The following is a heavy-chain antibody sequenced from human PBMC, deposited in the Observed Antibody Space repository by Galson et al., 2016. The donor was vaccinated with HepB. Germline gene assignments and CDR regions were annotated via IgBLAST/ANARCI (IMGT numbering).Heavy chain of an antibody. V-gene: IGHV1-69*13. CDR3: ARHGGYNYYPGALDY. CDR2: IIPVSGTA. J-gene: IGHJ4*02. D-gene: IGHD5-18*01. CDR1: GGSFSNYI. Sequence: SVKVSCKASGGSFSNYIIGWVRQAPGLGLEWMGRIIPVSGTAIYAQKFQDRVTITADESTSTVYMEVSSLTSEDTAMYYCARHGGYNYYPGALDYWGQGTLVTVSS.